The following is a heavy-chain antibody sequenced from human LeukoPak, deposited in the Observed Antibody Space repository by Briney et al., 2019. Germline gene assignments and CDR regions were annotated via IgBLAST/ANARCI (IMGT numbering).Heavy chain of an antibody. CDR1: GFTFSNAW. CDR2: IKSKTDGGTT. CDR3: TTYNYGSFFYGTIRY. V-gene: IGHV3-15*01. J-gene: IGHJ4*02. D-gene: IGHD3-10*01. Sequence: GGSLRLSCAASGFTFSNAWMSWVRQAPGKGLEWVGRIKSKTDGGTTDYTAPVNGRFSISRDDSLNTLYLQMNTLKAEDTAVYYCTTYNYGSFFYGTIRYWGQGTLVTVSS.